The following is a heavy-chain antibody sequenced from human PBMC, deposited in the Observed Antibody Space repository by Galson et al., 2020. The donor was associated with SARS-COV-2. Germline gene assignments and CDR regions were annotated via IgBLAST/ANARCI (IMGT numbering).Heavy chain of an antibody. CDR1: GFTVSSNY. V-gene: IGHV3-53*01. CDR3: ARGRYTTNYYPDGMDV. D-gene: IGHD2-2*02. CDR2: IYSGGST. Sequence: GESLKISCAASGFTVSSNYMTWVRQAPGKGLEWVSLIYSGGSTYNADSVKGRFSIFRDNAKNTLYLQMDTLRAEDTAIYYCARGRYTTNYYPDGMDVWGQGTTVTVSS. J-gene: IGHJ6*02.